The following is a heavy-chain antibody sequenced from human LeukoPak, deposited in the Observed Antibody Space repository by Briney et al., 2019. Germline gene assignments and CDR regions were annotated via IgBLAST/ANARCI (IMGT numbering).Heavy chain of an antibody. Sequence: GGSLRLSCAASGFTFSSYAMSWVRQAPGKGLEWVSAISGSGGSTYYADSVKGRFTISRDNSKNTLYLQMNSLRAEDTAVYYCAKDQGHCSGGSCYPGWFDPWGQGTLVTVSS. D-gene: IGHD2-15*01. J-gene: IGHJ5*02. CDR2: ISGSGGST. CDR1: GFTFSSYA. V-gene: IGHV3-23*01. CDR3: AKDQGHCSGGSCYPGWFDP.